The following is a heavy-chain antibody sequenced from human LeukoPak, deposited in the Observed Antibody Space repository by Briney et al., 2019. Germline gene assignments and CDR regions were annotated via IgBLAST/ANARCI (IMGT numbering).Heavy chain of an antibody. V-gene: IGHV3-23*01. D-gene: IGHD1-26*01. CDR1: GFTFSSYI. CDR2: IKGGAEAT. J-gene: IGHJ4*02. Sequence: PGGSLRLSCVASGFTFSSYIMTWVRQAPGKGLEWVSTIKGGAEATFYADSVKDRFTISRDNSKNTLYLTVNTLRADDTALYFCATELESIVYPAPDYWGQGTLVTVSS. CDR3: ATELESIVYPAPDY.